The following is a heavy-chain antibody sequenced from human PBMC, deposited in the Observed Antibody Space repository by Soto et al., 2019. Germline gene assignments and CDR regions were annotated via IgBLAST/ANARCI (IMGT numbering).Heavy chain of an antibody. CDR1: GFTFSNAW. CDR3: TTCANSQLLYPPLDYYYYGMDV. CDR2: IKSKTDGGTT. V-gene: IGHV3-15*07. Sequence: GGSLRLSCAASGFTFSNAWMNWVRQAPGKGLEWVGRIKSKTDGGTTDYAAPVKGRFTISRDDSKNTLYLQMNSLKTEDTAVYYCTTCANSQLLYPPLDYYYYGMDVWGQGTTVTVSS. J-gene: IGHJ6*02. D-gene: IGHD2-2*02.